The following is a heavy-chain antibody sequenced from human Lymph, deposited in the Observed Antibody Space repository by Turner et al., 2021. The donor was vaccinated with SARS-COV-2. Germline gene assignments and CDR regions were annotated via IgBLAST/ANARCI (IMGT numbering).Heavy chain of an antibody. CDR2: IIPLRAIA. D-gene: IGHD6-13*01. CDR1: GGTFSSSA. V-gene: IGHV1-69*10. Sequence: QVQLVQSGAEVKKPGSSVKVSCKASGGTFSSSAISWVRQAPGQGLEWMGGIIPLRAIANYAQKFQGRSTITADKSPSTAYMELSSLRSEDTAVYFCARIAAPGMGGGVHYYYYAMDVWGQGTTVTVSS. CDR3: ARIAAPGMGGGVHYYYYAMDV. J-gene: IGHJ6*02.